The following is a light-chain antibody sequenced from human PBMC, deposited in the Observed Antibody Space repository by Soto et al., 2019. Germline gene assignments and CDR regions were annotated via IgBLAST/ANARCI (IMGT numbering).Light chain of an antibody. CDR2: GAS. CDR1: QSVSSN. Sequence: EIVMTQSPATLSVSPGERATLSCRASQSVSSNLAWYQQKPGQAPRLPIYGASTRATGIPARFSGSGSGTEFTLTISSLQSEDFAVYYCQQYNNWPFTFGGGTKVDIK. V-gene: IGKV3-15*01. CDR3: QQYNNWPFT. J-gene: IGKJ4*01.